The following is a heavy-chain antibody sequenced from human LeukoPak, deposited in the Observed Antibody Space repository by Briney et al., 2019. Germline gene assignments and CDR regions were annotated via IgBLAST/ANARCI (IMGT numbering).Heavy chain of an antibody. D-gene: IGHD6-19*01. J-gene: IGHJ4*02. CDR2: IFYSGNT. V-gene: IGHV4-59*08. Sequence: SETLSLTCTVSGGSISSYYWNWIRQPPGKGLEWIGHIFYSGNTNYSPSLKSRVTISVDTSKNQFSLKLTSVTAADTAIYYCARHSSGLYYFHYWGQGTLVTVSS. CDR3: ARHSSGLYYFHY. CDR1: GGSISSYY.